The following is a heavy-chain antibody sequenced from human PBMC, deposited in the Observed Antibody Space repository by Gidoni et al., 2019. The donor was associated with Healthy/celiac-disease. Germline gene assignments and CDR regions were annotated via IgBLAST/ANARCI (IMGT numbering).Heavy chain of an antibody. CDR2: IYFSGST. CDR3: ARDATRDYGSGDENWFDP. Sequence: QLQLQESGPGLVKPSETLSLNCTFSGGSISSSSYYWGWSRQPPGKGLEWIGSIYFSGSTYYNPSLQSRVTISVDTSKNQFSLKLSSVTAADTAVYYCARDATRDYGSGDENWFDPWGQGTLVTVSS. V-gene: IGHV4-39*07. D-gene: IGHD3-10*01. CDR1: GGSISSSSYY. J-gene: IGHJ5*02.